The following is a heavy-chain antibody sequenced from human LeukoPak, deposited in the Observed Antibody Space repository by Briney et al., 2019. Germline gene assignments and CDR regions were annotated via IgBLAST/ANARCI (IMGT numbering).Heavy chain of an antibody. CDR3: AKASNWNYGAFDI. D-gene: IGHD1-7*01. Sequence: GGSLRLSCAASGFTFSSYAMSWVRQAPGKGLEWVSSLSGSGSTTYYADSVKGRFTISRDNSKNMLYLQMNSLRAEDTAVYSCAKASNWNYGAFDIWGQGTMVTVSS. CDR1: GFTFSSYA. J-gene: IGHJ3*02. V-gene: IGHV3-23*01. CDR2: LSGSGSTT.